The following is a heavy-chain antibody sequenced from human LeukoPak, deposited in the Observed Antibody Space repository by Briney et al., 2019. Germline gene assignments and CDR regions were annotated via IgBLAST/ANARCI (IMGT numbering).Heavy chain of an antibody. D-gene: IGHD6-13*01. CDR1: GGSISSYY. Sequence: PAETLSLTCTVSGGSISSYYWIRIRQPPGKGLEGIGDIYTSGSTNYNPSLQSRVNISVDTSKPKFSLKLSSVTAADTAVYYCARRPIAAVGTVGGYYFDYWGQGTLVTVSS. J-gene: IGHJ4*02. V-gene: IGHV4-4*09. CDR2: IYTSGST. CDR3: ARRPIAAVGTVGGYYFDY.